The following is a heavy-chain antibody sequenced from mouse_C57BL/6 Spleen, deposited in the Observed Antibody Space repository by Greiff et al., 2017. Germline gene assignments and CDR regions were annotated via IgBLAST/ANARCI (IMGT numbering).Heavy chain of an antibody. Sequence: VQLQQSGAELVRPGASVKLSCTASGFNIKDDYMHWVKQRPEQGLEWIGWIDPENGDTEYASKFQGKATITADPSSNTAYLQLSSLTSEDTAVYYFTTCSIYYDYSAWGQGTLVTVSA. J-gene: IGHJ3*01. CDR2: IDPENGDT. D-gene: IGHD2-4*01. V-gene: IGHV14-4*01. CDR1: GFNIKDDY. CDR3: TTCSIYYDYSA.